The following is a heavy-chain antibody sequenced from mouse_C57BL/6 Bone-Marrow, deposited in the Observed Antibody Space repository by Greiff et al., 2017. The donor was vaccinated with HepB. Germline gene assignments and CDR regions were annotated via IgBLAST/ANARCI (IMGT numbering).Heavy chain of an antibody. CDR2: ISSGGSYT. CDR3: ARHEDGYYSRYFDV. Sequence: EVQVVESGGDLVKPGGSLKLSCAASGFTFSSYGMSWVRQTPDKRLEWVATISSGGSYTYYPDSVKGRFTISRDNAKNTLYLQMSSLKSEDTAMYYCARHEDGYYSRYFDVWGTGTTVTVSS. V-gene: IGHV5-6*01. D-gene: IGHD2-3*01. CDR1: GFTFSSYG. J-gene: IGHJ1*03.